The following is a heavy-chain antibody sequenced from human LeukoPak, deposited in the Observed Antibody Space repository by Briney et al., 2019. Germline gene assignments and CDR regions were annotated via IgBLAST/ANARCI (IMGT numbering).Heavy chain of an antibody. CDR1: GFTFENHA. D-gene: IGHD3-10*01. CDR2: ISWSSTTI. Sequence: GGSLRLPCVASGFTFENHAMHWVRLSPGKGLEWVSGISWSSTTITYVDSVKGRFTISRDNAKNSLYLQMNSLRPEDTALYYCPRDASGFGECPDHRGQGTLVTVSS. V-gene: IGHV3-9*01. CDR3: PRDASGFGECPDH. J-gene: IGHJ4*02.